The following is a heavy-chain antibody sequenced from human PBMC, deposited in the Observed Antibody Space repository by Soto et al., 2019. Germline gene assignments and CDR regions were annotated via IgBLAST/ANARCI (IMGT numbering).Heavy chain of an antibody. CDR1: GFSLSTYS. V-gene: IGHV3-21*01. CDR2: ISWRSEYI. D-gene: IGHD2-21*02. CDR3: VRHTGADGCYSFAD. J-gene: IGHJ4*02. Sequence: EVHLVESGVGLVQPGGSLRLSCAASGFSLSTYSMNWVRQAPGKGLDWVSSISWRSEYIFYAYSMRGRFTFSRDNARNSLSLQMDGLRAEDTAVYYCVRHTGADGCYSFADWGQGTLVTVSS.